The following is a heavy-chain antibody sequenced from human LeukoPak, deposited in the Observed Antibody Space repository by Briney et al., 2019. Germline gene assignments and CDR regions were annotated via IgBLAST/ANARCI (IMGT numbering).Heavy chain of an antibody. V-gene: IGHV3-9*03. J-gene: IGHJ3*02. D-gene: IGHD6-6*01. CDR1: GFTFSSYW. CDR3: AKDIAYSNLSGGPFDI. CDR2: ISWNSGSI. Sequence: GGSLRLSCAASGFTFSSYWMHWVRQAPGKGLEWVSGISWNSGSIGYADSVKGRFTISRDNAKNSLYLQMNSLRAEDMALYYCAKDIAYSNLSGGPFDIWGQGTMVTLSS.